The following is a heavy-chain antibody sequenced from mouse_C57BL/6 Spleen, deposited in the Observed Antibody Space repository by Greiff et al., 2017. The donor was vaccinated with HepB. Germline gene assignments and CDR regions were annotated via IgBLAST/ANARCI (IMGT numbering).Heavy chain of an antibody. Sequence: VQLQQSGPVLVKPGASVKMSCKASGYTFTDYYMNWVKQSHGKSLEWIGVINPYNGGTSYNQKFKGKATLTVDKSSSTAYMELNSLTSEDSAVYYCARSFYYDYDFDYWGQGTTLTVSS. D-gene: IGHD2-4*01. CDR3: ARSFYYDYDFDY. J-gene: IGHJ2*01. CDR2: INPYNGGT. CDR1: GYTFTDYY. V-gene: IGHV1-19*01.